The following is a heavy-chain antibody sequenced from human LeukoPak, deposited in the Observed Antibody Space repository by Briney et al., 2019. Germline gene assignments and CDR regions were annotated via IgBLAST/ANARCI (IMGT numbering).Heavy chain of an antibody. D-gene: IGHD6-13*01. Sequence: GGSLRPSCAASGFTFSSYAMHWVRQAPGKGLEWVAVISYDGSNKYYADSVKGRFTISRDNSKNTLYLQMNSLRAEDTAVYYCARDGIAAAGMYYYYMDVWGKGTTVTVSS. CDR2: ISYDGSNK. CDR1: GFTFSSYA. CDR3: ARDGIAAAGMYYYYMDV. V-gene: IGHV3-30*04. J-gene: IGHJ6*03.